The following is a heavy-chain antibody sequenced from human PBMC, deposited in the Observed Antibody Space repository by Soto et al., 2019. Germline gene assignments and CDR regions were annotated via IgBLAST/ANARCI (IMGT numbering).Heavy chain of an antibody. V-gene: IGHV1-69*01. CDR2: IIPIFGTA. CDR3: ASSPLTGRGYYYSMDV. D-gene: IGHD1-20*01. J-gene: IGHJ6*02. Sequence: QVQLVQSGAEVKKPGSSVKVSCKASGGTFSSYAISWVRQAPGQGLEWMGGIIPIFGTANYAQKFQGRVTIHADESTSTAYMELSSLRSDDTAVYYCASSPLTGRGYYYSMDVWGQGTTVTVSS. CDR1: GGTFSSYA.